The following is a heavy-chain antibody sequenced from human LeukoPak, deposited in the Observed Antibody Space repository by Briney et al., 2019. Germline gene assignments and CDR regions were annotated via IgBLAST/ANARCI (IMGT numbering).Heavy chain of an antibody. CDR1: GFTFSSYS. CDR3: AELGITMIGGV. V-gene: IGHV3-21*01. J-gene: IGHJ6*04. CDR2: ISSSSSYI. Sequence: PGGSLRLSCAASGFTFSSYSMNWVRQAPGKGLEWVSSISSSSSYIYYADSVKGRFTISRDNSKNTEFLQMNSLRGEDTAVYYCAELGITMIGGVWGRGTTVTISS. D-gene: IGHD3-10*02.